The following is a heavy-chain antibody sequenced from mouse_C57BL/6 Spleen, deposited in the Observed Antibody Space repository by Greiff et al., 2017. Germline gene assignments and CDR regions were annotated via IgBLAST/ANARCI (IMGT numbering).Heavy chain of an antibody. CDR1: GYTFTDYY. V-gene: IGHV1-19*01. Sequence: VHVKQSGPVLVKPGASVKMSCKASGYTFTDYYMNWVKQSHGKSLEWIGVINPYNGGTSYNQKFKGKATLTVDKSSSTAYMELNSLTSEDSAVYYCARGAFVTTVVKDYWGQGTTLTVSS. CDR2: INPYNGGT. CDR3: ARGAFVTTVVKDY. J-gene: IGHJ2*01. D-gene: IGHD1-1*01.